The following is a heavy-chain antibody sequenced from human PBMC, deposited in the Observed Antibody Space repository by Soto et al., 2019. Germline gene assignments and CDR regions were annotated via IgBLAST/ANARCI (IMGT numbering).Heavy chain of an antibody. J-gene: IGHJ5*02. CDR1: GDSFTGYY. CDR3: ARSSGSYSKWFDP. Sequence: ASVKVSCKAPGDSFTGYYIHWVRQAPGQGLEWMGWISLKSGSTNFAEKFRGWATVTRDTSTSTAYLELSSLTSNDTAVYYCARSSGSYSKWFDPWGQGTLVTVSS. D-gene: IGHD3-10*01. CDR2: ISLKSGST. V-gene: IGHV1-2*04.